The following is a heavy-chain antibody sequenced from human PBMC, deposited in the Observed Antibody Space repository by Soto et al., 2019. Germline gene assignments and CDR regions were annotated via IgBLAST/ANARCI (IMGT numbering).Heavy chain of an antibody. V-gene: IGHV1-8*01. CDR3: AREKCLAVAGSGAIYYYYGMDV. CDR1: GYTFTSYD. Sequence: RASVKVSCKASGYTFTSYDINWVRQATGKGLEWMGWMNPNSGNTGYAQKFQGRVTMTRNTSISTAYMELSSLRSEDTAVYYCAREKCLAVAGSGAIYYYYGMDVWGKGTTVTVSS. J-gene: IGHJ6*04. D-gene: IGHD6-19*01. CDR2: MNPNSGNT.